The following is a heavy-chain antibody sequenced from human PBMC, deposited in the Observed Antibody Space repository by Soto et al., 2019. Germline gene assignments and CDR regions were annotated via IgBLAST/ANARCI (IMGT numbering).Heavy chain of an antibody. CDR2: INAVNGNT. D-gene: IGHD3-16*01. J-gene: IGHJ6*02. V-gene: IGHV1-3*01. Sequence: GASVKVSCKASGYTFTSYAMHWVRQAPGQRLEWMGWINAVNGNTKYSQKFQGRVTITTDESTSTAYMELSSLRSEDTAVYYCAREFWGVIPYYGMDVWGQGTTVTVSS. CDR3: AREFWGVIPYYGMDV. CDR1: GYTFTSYA.